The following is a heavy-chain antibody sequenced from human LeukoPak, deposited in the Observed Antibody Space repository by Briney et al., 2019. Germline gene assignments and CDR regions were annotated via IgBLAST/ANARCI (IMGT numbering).Heavy chain of an antibody. D-gene: IGHD3-22*01. V-gene: IGHV4-34*01. CDR3: ARNYYDSSGYYYVSDY. Sequence: SETLSLTCAVSGGSFSGYYWSWIRQPPGKGLEWIGEINHSGSTNYNPSLKSRVTISVDTSKNQFSLKLSSVTAADTAVYYCARNYYDSSGYYYVSDYWGQGTLVTVSS. CDR1: GGSFSGYY. J-gene: IGHJ4*02. CDR2: INHSGST.